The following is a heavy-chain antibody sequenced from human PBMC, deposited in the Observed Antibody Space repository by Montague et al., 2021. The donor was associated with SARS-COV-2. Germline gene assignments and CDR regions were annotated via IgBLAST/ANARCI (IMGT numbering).Heavy chain of an antibody. CDR2: MSYDGSSR. D-gene: IGHD1-26*01. CDR1: GFNFSTYY. J-gene: IGHJ4*02. Sequence: SRRLSCDASGFNFSTYYMQWVRQAPGKGLEWVAIMSYDGSSRYHVDSVKGRFTISRDNSRNTLYLQMDSLRSEDTAVYYCARDNMGSIDYWGQGTLVTVSS. V-gene: IGHV3-30*04. CDR3: ARDNMGSIDY.